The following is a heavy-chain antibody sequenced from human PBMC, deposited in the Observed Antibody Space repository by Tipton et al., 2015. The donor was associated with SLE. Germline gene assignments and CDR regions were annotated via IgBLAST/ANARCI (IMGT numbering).Heavy chain of an antibody. Sequence: SLRLSCVVSGFTFSKFAMSWVRQAPGKGLEWVSTLYERGISYSADSVRGRFTISRDISKSTVFLQLSSLRIDDTAVYYCARGRGAVAGRENWLDPWGQGSLVTVSS. D-gene: IGHD6-19*01. J-gene: IGHJ5*02. CDR1: GFTFSKFA. CDR2: LYERGIS. V-gene: IGHV3-23*05. CDR3: ARGRGAVAGRENWLDP.